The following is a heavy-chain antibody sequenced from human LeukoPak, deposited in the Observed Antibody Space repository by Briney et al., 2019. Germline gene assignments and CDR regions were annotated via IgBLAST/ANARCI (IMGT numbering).Heavy chain of an antibody. CDR1: GFTFSDYY. CDR2: ISSSGSTI. V-gene: IGHV3-11*01. D-gene: IGHD3-3*01. Sequence: SGGSLRLSCAASGFTFSDYYMSWIRQAPGKGLEWVSYISSSGSTIYYADSVKGRFTISRDNAKNSLYLQMNSLRAEDTAVYYCAREETGDFWSGYYISRPGGYGMDVWGQGTTVTVSS. J-gene: IGHJ6*02. CDR3: AREETGDFWSGYYISRPGGYGMDV.